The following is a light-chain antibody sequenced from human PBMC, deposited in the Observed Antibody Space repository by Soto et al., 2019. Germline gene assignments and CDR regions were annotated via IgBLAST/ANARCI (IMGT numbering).Light chain of an antibody. J-gene: IGLJ7*01. V-gene: IGLV2-14*01. CDR2: DVS. Sequence: QSVLTQPASVSGSPGQSITISCTGTSSDVGGYHYVSWYQQRPGKAPKLIIYDVSNRPSGVSDRFSGSKSGNTASLTISGLQAEDEADYYCSSYTTGSTWVFGGGTQLTVL. CDR1: SSDVGGYHY. CDR3: SSYTTGSTWV.